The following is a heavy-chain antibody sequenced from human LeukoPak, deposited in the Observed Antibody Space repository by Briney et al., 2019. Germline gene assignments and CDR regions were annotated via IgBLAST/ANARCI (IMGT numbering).Heavy chain of an antibody. V-gene: IGHV4-34*01. D-gene: IGHD3-22*01. CDR2: VNHSGST. J-gene: IGHJ4*02. CDR3: ARGPPLAYYDTGGYYCFDY. CDR1: GGSFGGYF. Sequence: PSETLSLTYSAYGGSFGGYFWRWIRQPPEEGLEWIGEVNHSGSTNYNPSLKSRVTISVDTSRTQFSLNLRSVTAADTAVYYCARGPPLAYYDTGGYYCFDYWGQGILVTVSP.